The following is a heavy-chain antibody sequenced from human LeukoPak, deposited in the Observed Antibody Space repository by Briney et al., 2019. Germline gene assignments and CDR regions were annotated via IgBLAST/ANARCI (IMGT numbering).Heavy chain of an antibody. J-gene: IGHJ4*02. Sequence: ASVKVSCKASGYIFTNFGISWVRQARGQGLEWMGWISGYNGNTNYAQKLQGRVTMTTDTSTSTAYMELRSLRSDDTAVYYCARDLRSPDYWGQGTLVTVSS. CDR3: ARDLRSPDY. V-gene: IGHV1-18*01. CDR1: GYIFTNFG. CDR2: ISGYNGNT. D-gene: IGHD3-16*01.